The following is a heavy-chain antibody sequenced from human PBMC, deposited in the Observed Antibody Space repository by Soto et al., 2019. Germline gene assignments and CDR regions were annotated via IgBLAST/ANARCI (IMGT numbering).Heavy chain of an antibody. Sequence: PSETLSLTCAVNGGSFNGYSWTWIRQAPGKGLDWIGEINYTGTTNYSPSLKSRVTLSVDTSKNQFSLELRSVSAADTAVYYCAREGGSGWYYYDYWGHGTLVTVSS. CDR2: INYTGTT. J-gene: IGHJ4*01. CDR1: GGSFNGYS. D-gene: IGHD6-19*01. CDR3: AREGGSGWYYYDY. V-gene: IGHV4-34*01.